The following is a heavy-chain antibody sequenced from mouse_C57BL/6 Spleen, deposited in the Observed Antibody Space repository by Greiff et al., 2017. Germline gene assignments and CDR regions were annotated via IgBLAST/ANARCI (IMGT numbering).Heavy chain of an antibody. V-gene: IGHV1-19*01. D-gene: IGHD2-4*01. CDR1: GYTFTDYY. CDR3: ARGGLYYDYAYFDV. J-gene: IGHJ1*03. Sequence: EVQLQQSGPVLVKPGASVKMSCKASGYTFTDYYMNWVKQSHGKSLEWIGVINPYNGGTSYNQKFKGKATLTVDKSSSTAYMELNSLTSEDSAVYYCARGGLYYDYAYFDVWGTGTTVTVSS. CDR2: INPYNGGT.